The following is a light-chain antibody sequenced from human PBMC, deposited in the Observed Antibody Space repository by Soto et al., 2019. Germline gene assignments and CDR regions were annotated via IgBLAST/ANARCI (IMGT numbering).Light chain of an antibody. CDR1: QSLLHSNGYNY. Sequence: DIVMTQSPLSLSVTPGEPASISCRSSQSLLHSNGYNYLDWYLQKPGQSPQLLIYLGSNRASGVPYRFSGSGSGTDFILKISRVEAEDVGVYYCMQTLQTPPAFGQGTKVEV. V-gene: IGKV2-28*01. J-gene: IGKJ1*01. CDR2: LGS. CDR3: MQTLQTPPA.